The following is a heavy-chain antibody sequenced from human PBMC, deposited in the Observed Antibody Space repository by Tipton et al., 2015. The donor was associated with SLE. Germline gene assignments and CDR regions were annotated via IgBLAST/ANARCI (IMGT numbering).Heavy chain of an antibody. CDR2: IYYSGST. D-gene: IGHD6-6*01. CDR3: ARVGSSHYYYYYYLDV. V-gene: IGHV4-39*07. Sequence: TLSLTCTVSGGSISSSSYYWGWIRQPPGKGLEWIGSIYYSGSTNYNPSLKSRVTISVDRSKNHFSLKLSSVTAADTAVYYCARVGSSHYYYYYYLDVWGKGTTVTVSS. CDR1: GGSISSSSYY. J-gene: IGHJ6*03.